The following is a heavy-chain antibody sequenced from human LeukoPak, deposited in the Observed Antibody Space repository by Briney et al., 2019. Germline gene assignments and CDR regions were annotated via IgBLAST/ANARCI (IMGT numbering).Heavy chain of an antibody. CDR2: IKNKIDGGAI. CDR1: GFSFSDAW. J-gene: IGHJ4*02. V-gene: IGHV3-15*01. D-gene: IGHD1-7*01. CDR3: TTLTATTPPMIY. Sequence: GSLRLSCAASGFSFSDAWMSWVRQAPGKGLEWLGRIKNKIDGGAIDYAAPAKDRFTISRDDSKNTQYLQMNSLKAEDTAVYYCTTLTATTPPMIYWGQGTLVTVSS.